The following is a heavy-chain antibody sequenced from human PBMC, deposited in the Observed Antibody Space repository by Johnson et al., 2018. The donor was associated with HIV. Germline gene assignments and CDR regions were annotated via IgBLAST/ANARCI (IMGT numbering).Heavy chain of an antibody. J-gene: IGHJ3*02. D-gene: IGHD2-2*01. CDR3: TRDVVPAANAFDI. CDR2: ISSSGSTI. Sequence: QVQLVESGGGLVQPGGYLRLSCAASGFTFSDYYMSWIRQAPGKGLEWVSYISSSGSTIYYADSVKGRFTISRDNAKNSLYLQMNSLRAEDTAVYYCTRDVVPAANAFDIWGQGIMVIVSS. CDR1: GFTFSDYY. V-gene: IGHV3-11*04.